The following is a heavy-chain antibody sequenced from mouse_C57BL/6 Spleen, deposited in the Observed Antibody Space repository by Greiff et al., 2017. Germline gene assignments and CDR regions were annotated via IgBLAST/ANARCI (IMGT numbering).Heavy chain of an antibody. CDR1: GYTFTSYW. V-gene: IGHV1-52*01. D-gene: IGHD3-3*01. CDR3: ARWSGTGSFDY. Sequence: VQLQQPGAELVRPGSSVKLSCKASGYTFTSYWMHWVKQRPIQGLEWIGNIDPSDSETHYNQKFKDKATLTVDKSSSTAYMQLSSLTSEDSAVYYCARWSGTGSFDYWGQGTTLTVSS. CDR2: IDPSDSET. J-gene: IGHJ2*01.